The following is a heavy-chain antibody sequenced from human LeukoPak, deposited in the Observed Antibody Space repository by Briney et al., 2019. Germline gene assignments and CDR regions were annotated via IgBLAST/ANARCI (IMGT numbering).Heavy chain of an antibody. D-gene: IGHD1-26*01. V-gene: IGHV1-2*02. CDR3: ASIRRYSGSYSSDY. CDR2: INPNSGGT. Sequence: ASVKVSCKASGYTSTGYYMHWVRQAPGQGLEWMGWINPNSGGTNYAQKFQGRVTMTRDTSISTAYMELSRLRSDDTAVYYCASIRRYSGSYSSDYWGQGTLVTVSS. J-gene: IGHJ4*02. CDR1: GYTSTGYY.